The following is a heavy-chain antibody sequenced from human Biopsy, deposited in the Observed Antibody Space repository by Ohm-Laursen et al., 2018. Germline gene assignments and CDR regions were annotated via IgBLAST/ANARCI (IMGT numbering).Heavy chain of an antibody. CDR2: IHWNSGVI. CDR1: GFPFDDYA. D-gene: IGHD6-19*01. J-gene: IGHJ3*01. Sequence: SLRLSCAAPGFPFDDYAMHWVRQVPGKGLEWVAGIHWNSGVIDYVDSVKGRFTISRDNAKNSLCLQLNSLRTEDTAFYYCARAYGNGFYRDAFDLWGQGTVVSVS. V-gene: IGHV3-9*01. CDR3: ARAYGNGFYRDAFDL.